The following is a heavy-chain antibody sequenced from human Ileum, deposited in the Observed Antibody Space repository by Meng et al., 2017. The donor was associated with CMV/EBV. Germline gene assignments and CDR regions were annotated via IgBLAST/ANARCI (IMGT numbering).Heavy chain of an antibody. CDR1: RDSRRTGDYY. CDR3: AREGGGWYFDS. V-gene: IGHV4-30-4*01. J-gene: IGHJ4*02. D-gene: IGHD6-19*01. CDR2: IYYSGST. Sequence: AQLQAPGSGPVKTSQSLSLTCTVSRDSRRTGDYYWSWIRQPPGKGPEWIGYIYYSGSTLYNPSLKSPVTISLDKSKNQFSLRLRSVTAADTAVYFCAREGGGWYFDSWGQGTLVTVSS.